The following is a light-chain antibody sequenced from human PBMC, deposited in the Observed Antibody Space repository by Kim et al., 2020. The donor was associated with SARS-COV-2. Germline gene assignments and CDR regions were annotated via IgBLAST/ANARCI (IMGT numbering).Light chain of an antibody. CDR2: EAT. J-gene: IGLJ3*02. V-gene: IGLV2-23*01. CDR1: SSDVRGYNL. Sequence: QSVLTQPASVSGSPGQSITVSCTASSSDVRGYNLVSWYRQYPGIAPELLIYEATVRASGVSDRFSGSKSGNTASLTISGLQAEDEADYYCCSYAGGTFAFGGGTQLTVL. CDR3: CSYAGGTFA.